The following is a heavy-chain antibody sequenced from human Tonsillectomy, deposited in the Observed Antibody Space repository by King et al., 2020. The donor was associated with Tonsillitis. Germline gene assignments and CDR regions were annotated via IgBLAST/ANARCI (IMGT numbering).Heavy chain of an antibody. CDR3: ARHCPPLGLEYCTNGFDP. D-gene: IGHD2-8*01. CDR1: GGSISSSSYY. CDR2: IYFSGST. V-gene: IGHV4-39*01. J-gene: IGHJ5*02. Sequence: QLQESGPGLVKPSETLSLTCTVSGGSISSSSYYWGWIRQPPGEGLEWIGSIYFSGSTNYNSSLKSRVSISVDTSKSQFSLKLNSVTAADTAVYYCARHCPPLGLEYCTNGFDPWGQGTLVTVSS.